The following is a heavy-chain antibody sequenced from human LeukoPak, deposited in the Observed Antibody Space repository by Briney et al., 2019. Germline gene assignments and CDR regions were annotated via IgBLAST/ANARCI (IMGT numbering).Heavy chain of an antibody. Sequence: PSETLSLTCTVSGGSISSYYWSWIRQPPGKGLEWIGYIYYSGSTNYNPSLKSRVTISVDTSKNQFSLKLSSVTAADTAVYYCARHQYCSGGSCYSDAFDIWGQGTMVTVSS. J-gene: IGHJ3*02. CDR1: GGSISSYY. D-gene: IGHD2-15*01. V-gene: IGHV4-59*01. CDR2: IYYSGST. CDR3: ARHQYCSGGSCYSDAFDI.